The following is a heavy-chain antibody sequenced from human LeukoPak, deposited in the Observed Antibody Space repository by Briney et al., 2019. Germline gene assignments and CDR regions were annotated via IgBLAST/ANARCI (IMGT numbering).Heavy chain of an antibody. CDR2: ISSSGSGGNT. J-gene: IGHJ2*01. CDR3: AKDRTVGASYWYFDL. D-gene: IGHD1-26*01. Sequence: PGGSLRLSCAASGFTFSAYWMHWVRQAPGKGLVWVSRISSSGSGGNTYYADSVKGRFTISRDSSKNTLFLHMNTLRAEDTAIYYCAKDRTVGASYWYFDLWGRGTTVTVSS. CDR1: GFTFSAYW. V-gene: IGHV3-23*01.